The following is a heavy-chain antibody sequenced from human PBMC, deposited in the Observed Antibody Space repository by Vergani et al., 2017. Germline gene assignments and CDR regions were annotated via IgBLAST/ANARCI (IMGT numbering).Heavy chain of an antibody. CDR3: AXDSLGHELRYFDWFSIDY. J-gene: IGHJ4*02. V-gene: IGHV1-46*01. Sequence: QVQLVQSGAEVTKPGASVKISCKASGYTFTSYYVHWVRQAPGQGLEWMGIIDPSGGSTNYAQKFQGRVTMTRDTSTSTVYMEVSSLRSDDTAVYYCAXDSLGHELRYFDWFSIDYWGQGTLVTVSS. D-gene: IGHD3-9*01. CDR1: GYTFTSYY. CDR2: IDPSGGST.